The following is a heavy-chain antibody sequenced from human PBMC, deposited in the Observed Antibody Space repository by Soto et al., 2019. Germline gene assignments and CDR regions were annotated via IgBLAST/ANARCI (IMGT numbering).Heavy chain of an antibody. CDR1: GFTFRTIA. CDR2: INSNGLST. J-gene: IGHJ5*02. Sequence: GGSLRLSCSASGFTFRTIAMQWVRQAPGKGLEYVAAINSNGLSTYYAGFVKGRFNISRDTSKNQLSLKMTSMTAADTAVYYCARDMHAGFTHYFDPWGQGTLVTVSS. V-gene: IGHV3-64*04. CDR3: ARDMHAGFTHYFDP. D-gene: IGHD1-26*01.